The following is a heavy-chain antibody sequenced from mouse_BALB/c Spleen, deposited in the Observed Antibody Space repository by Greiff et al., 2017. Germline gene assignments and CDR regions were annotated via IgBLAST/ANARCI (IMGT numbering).Heavy chain of an antibody. CDR3: ARHSTMITSYFDY. V-gene: IGHV5-12-2*01. D-gene: IGHD2-4*01. Sequence: EVKVEESGGGLVQPGGSLKLSCAASGFTFSSYTMSWVRQTPEKRLEWVAYISNGGGSTYYPDTVKGRFTISRDNAKNTLYLQMSSLKSEDTAMYYCARHSTMITSYFDYWGQGTTLTVSS. J-gene: IGHJ2*01. CDR1: GFTFSSYT. CDR2: ISNGGGST.